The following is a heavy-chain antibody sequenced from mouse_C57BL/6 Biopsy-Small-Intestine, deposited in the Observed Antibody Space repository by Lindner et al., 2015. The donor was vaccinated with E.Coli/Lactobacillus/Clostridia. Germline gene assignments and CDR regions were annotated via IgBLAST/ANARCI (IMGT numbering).Heavy chain of an antibody. Sequence: VQLQESGAELMKPGASVKLSCKASGYAFSSSWMNWVKQRPGKGLEWIGRIYPGDGDTNYNGKFKGKATLTADKSSSTAYMQLSSLTSEDSAVYFCARSIYYYGSSPSMDYWGQGTSVTVSS. CDR1: GYAFSSSW. J-gene: IGHJ4*01. CDR2: IYPGDGDT. D-gene: IGHD1-1*01. V-gene: IGHV1-82*01. CDR3: ARSIYYYGSSPSMDY.